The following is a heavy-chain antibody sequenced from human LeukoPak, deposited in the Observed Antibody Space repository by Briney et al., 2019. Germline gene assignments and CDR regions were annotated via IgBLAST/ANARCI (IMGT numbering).Heavy chain of an antibody. V-gene: IGHV4-59*01. D-gene: IGHD5-18*01. CDR2: FYYTGST. Sequence: SETLSLTCTVCGGSISSYYWSWIRQPPGKGLEWIGYFYYTGSTNYNPSLESRVTISVDTSKNQLSLKLSSVTAADTAVYYCARGRQEYSYGPRPSYYYYYMDVWGKGTTVTVSS. CDR3: ARGRQEYSYGPRPSYYYYYMDV. J-gene: IGHJ6*03. CDR1: GGSISSYY.